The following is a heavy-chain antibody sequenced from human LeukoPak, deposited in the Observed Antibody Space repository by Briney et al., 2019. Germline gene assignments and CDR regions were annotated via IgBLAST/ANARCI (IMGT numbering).Heavy chain of an antibody. D-gene: IGHD3-16*02. CDR3: ARDAPYYDYVWGSYRYTEDAFDI. V-gene: IGHV4-30-4*08. Sequence: SETLSLTCTVSGGSISSGDYYWSWIRQPPGKGLEWIGYIYYSGSTYYNPSLKSRVTISVDTSKNQFSLKLSSVTAADTAVYYCARDAPYYDYVWGSYRYTEDAFDIWGQETMVTVSS. CDR1: GGSISSGDYY. J-gene: IGHJ3*02. CDR2: IYYSGST.